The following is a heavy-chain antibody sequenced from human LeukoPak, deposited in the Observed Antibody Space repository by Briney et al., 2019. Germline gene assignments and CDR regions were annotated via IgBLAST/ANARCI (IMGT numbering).Heavy chain of an antibody. J-gene: IGHJ4*02. Sequence: GGSLRLSCAASGFTFSSHGMHWVRQAPGKGLEWVAVIANDGRDKKYADSVKGRFTISRDNSKNTLYPQMNSLRAEDTAVYYCAKDGRVAAAAYYFDYWGQGTLATVSS. CDR3: AKDGRVAAAAYYFDY. V-gene: IGHV3-30*18. CDR2: IANDGRDK. CDR1: GFTFSSHG. D-gene: IGHD6-13*01.